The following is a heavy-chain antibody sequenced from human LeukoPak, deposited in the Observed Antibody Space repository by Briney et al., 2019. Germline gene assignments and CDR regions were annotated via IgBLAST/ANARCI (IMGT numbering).Heavy chain of an antibody. Sequence: GGSLRLSCAASGFTFSSYAMSWVRQAPGKGLEWVSAISGSGGSTYYADSVKSRFTISRDNSKNTLYLQMNSLRAEDTAVYYCATDLGYGGSYSDYWRPGTLVTVSS. V-gene: IGHV3-23*01. CDR2: ISGSGGST. J-gene: IGHJ4*02. D-gene: IGHD1-26*01. CDR1: GFTFSSYA. CDR3: ATDLGYGGSYSDY.